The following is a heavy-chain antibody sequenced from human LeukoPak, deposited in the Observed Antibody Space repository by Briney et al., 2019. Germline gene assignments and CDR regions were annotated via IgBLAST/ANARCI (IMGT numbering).Heavy chain of an antibody. CDR1: GGSISSPHYY. D-gene: IGHD2-8*01. J-gene: IGHJ4*02. Sequence: PSETLSLTCTVSGGSISSPHYYWDCIRQPPGKGLEWIGNIYYSGSTYYNPSLKSRVTISVDTSKNQFSLLVDSVTAADTAVYYCARHVDLYEIDYWGQGTLVTVSS. CDR3: ARHVDLYEIDY. V-gene: IGHV4-39*01. CDR2: IYYSGST.